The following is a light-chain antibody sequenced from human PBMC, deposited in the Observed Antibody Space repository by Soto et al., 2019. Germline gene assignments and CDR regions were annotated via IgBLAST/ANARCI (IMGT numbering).Light chain of an antibody. CDR2: WAS. Sequence: DIVMTQSPDSVAVSLGERATINCKSSQSVLYGTENENNLAWYQQKPGQPPKLLIYWASTRESGVPDRFSGSGSGTDFTLTISSLQAEDVAVYYCLQHSDYPFTFGQGTKLDI. V-gene: IGKV4-1*01. J-gene: IGKJ2*01. CDR3: LQHSDYPFT. CDR1: QSVLYGTENENN.